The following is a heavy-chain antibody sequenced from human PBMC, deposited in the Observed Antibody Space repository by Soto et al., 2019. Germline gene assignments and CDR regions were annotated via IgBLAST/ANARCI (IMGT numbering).Heavy chain of an antibody. CDR1: GDSISSSSNH. D-gene: IGHD4-17*01. J-gene: IGHJ4*02. V-gene: IGHV4-39*01. CDR3: ATHPPYGPLDH. CDR2: IYYSENT. Sequence: SGTLSLTCTVSGDSISSSSNHWGWIRQPPGKGLEWIGNIYYSENTYYNPSLKSRVTISVDTSKNQFSLRLTSVTAADTAVYYCATHPPYGPLDHWGQGTLVTV.